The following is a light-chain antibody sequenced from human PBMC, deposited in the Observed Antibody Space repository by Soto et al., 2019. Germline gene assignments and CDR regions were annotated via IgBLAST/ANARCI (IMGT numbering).Light chain of an antibody. J-gene: IGLJ2*01. CDR1: SSDVGTYNL. Sequence: QSVLTQPASVSGSPGPSITISCTGTSSDVGTYNLVSWYQQHPGKAPKLIIFEVNKRPSGVSSRFSGSKSGNTASLTLSGLQADDEADYYCCSYARSGTLIFGGGTKLTVL. CDR3: CSYARSGTLI. V-gene: IGLV2-23*02. CDR2: EVN.